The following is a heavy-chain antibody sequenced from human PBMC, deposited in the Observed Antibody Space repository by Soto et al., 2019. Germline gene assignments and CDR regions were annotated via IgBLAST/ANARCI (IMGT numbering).Heavy chain of an antibody. D-gene: IGHD3-3*01. V-gene: IGHV4-31*03. CDR1: GGSISSGGYY. CDR2: IYYSGST. CDR3: ARVYDFWSGYYIDSEVNV. Sequence: PSETLSLTCTVSGGSISSGGYYWSWIRQHPGKGLEWIGYIYYSGSTYYNPSLKSRVTISVDTSKNQFSLKLSSVTAADTAVYYCARVYDFWSGYYIDSEVNVWGQGTTVTVSS. J-gene: IGHJ6*02.